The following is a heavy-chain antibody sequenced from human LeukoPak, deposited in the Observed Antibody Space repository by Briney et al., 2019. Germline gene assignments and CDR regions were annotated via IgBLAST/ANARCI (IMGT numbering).Heavy chain of an antibody. V-gene: IGHV3-73*01. Sequence: GGSLRLSCAASGFTFSGSAMHWVRQASGKGLEWVGRIRSKANSYATAYAASVKGRFTISRDDSKNTAYLQMNSLKTEDTAVYYCTSSRRMDYGDYVGLDYMDVWGKGTTVTISS. J-gene: IGHJ6*03. CDR2: IRSKANSYAT. D-gene: IGHD4-17*01. CDR1: GFTFSGSA. CDR3: TSSRRMDYGDYVGLDYMDV.